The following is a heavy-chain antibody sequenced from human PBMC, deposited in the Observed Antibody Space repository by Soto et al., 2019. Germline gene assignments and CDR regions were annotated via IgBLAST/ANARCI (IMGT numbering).Heavy chain of an antibody. D-gene: IGHD4-17*01. CDR3: ASQALVTTAYFDY. J-gene: IGHJ4*02. Sequence: QVQLQESGPGLVKPSETLSLTCTVSGGSISSYYWSWIRQPPGKGLEWIGYIYYNGSTNYNPYLKSRVTISVDTSKNQFSLKLSSVTAADTAVYYCASQALVTTAYFDYWGQGPLVTVSS. V-gene: IGHV4-59*01. CDR1: GGSISSYY. CDR2: IYYNGST.